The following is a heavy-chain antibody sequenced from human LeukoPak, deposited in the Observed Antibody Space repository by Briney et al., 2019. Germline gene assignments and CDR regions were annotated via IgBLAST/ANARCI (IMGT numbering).Heavy chain of an antibody. CDR1: GYSFTSYW. D-gene: IGHD3-22*01. CDR2: IYPGDSDT. J-gene: IGHJ4*02. Sequence: GESLKISCKGSGYSFTSYWIGWVRQMPGKGLEWMGIIYPGDSDTRYSPSFQGQVTISADKSISTAYLQWSSLKASDTAMYYCASCGGSGSSGFGFDYWGQGTLVTVSS. V-gene: IGHV5-51*01. CDR3: ASCGGSGSSGFGFDY.